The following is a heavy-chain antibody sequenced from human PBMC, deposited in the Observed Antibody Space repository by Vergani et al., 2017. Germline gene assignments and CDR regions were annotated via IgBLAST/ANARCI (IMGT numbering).Heavy chain of an antibody. V-gene: IGHV7-4-1*02. CDR1: GYTFTRYS. J-gene: IGHJ6*02. Sequence: QVQLVQSGSELMKPGASVKVSCKASGYTFTRYSINWVRQAPGHGLEWMGWIYTNTVNPTYAQDFTGRFVFSLHTSVSTAYLQISSLKAEDTAVYYCARDRCGGGSCRTYYCYGMDVWGQGTTVTVSS. D-gene: IGHD2-15*01. CDR2: IYTNTVNP. CDR3: ARDRCGGGSCRTYYCYGMDV.